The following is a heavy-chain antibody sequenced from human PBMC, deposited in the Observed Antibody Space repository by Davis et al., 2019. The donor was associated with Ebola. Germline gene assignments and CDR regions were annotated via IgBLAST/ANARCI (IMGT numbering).Heavy chain of an antibody. V-gene: IGHV1-18*01. D-gene: IGHD3-3*01. J-gene: IGHJ6*02. CDR2: ISAYNGNT. CDR3: ARDSPIFGDYYGMDV. Sequence: ASVKVSCTASGYTFTSYGISWVRQAPGQGLEWMGWISAYNGNTNYAQKLQGRVTMTTDTSTSTAYMELRSLRSDDTAVYYCARDSPIFGDYYGMDVWGQGTTVTVSS. CDR1: GYTFTSYG.